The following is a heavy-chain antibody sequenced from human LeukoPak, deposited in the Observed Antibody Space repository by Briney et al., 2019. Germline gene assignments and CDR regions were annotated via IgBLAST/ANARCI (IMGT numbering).Heavy chain of an antibody. CDR3: ARDIGVGDAFDI. J-gene: IGHJ3*02. V-gene: IGHV1-69*04. Sequence: GASVTVSFKASGGTFISYAISWVRQAPGQGQEWMGRIIPILGIANYAQKFQGRVTITADKSTSTAYMELSSLRSEDTAVYYCARDIGVGDAFDIWGQGTMVTVSS. CDR2: IIPILGIA. CDR1: GGTFISYA. D-gene: IGHD2-15*01.